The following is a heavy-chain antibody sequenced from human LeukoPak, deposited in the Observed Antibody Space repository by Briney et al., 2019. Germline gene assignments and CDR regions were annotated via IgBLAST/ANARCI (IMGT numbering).Heavy chain of an antibody. V-gene: IGHV3-43*01. CDR2: ISWDGGST. Sequence: GGSLRLSCAASGFTFYDYTMHWVRQAPGKGLEWVSLISWDGGSTYYADSVKGRFTISRDNSKNSLYLQMNSLRTEDTALYYCAKEQGPGPYYYYYMDVWGKGTTVTVSS. J-gene: IGHJ6*03. CDR1: GFTFYDYT. CDR3: AKEQGPGPYYYYYMDV.